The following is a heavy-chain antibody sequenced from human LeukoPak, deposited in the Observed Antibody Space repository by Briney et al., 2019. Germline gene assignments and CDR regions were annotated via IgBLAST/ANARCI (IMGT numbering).Heavy chain of an antibody. J-gene: IGHJ6*02. CDR1: GFTFSSYG. V-gene: IGHV3-30*18. CDR2: ISYDGSNK. CDR3: AKGPDIVVVHYGMDV. Sequence: PGGSLRLSCAASGFTFSSYGMHWVRQAPGKGLEWVAVISYDGSNKYYADSVKGRFTISRDNSKNTLYLQMNSLRAEDTAVYYCAKGPDIVVVHYGMDVWGQGTTVTDSS. D-gene: IGHD2-2*01.